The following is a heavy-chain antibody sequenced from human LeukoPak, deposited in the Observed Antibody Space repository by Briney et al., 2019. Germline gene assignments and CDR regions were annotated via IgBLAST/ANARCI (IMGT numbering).Heavy chain of an antibody. J-gene: IGHJ4*02. D-gene: IGHD4-17*01. CDR1: GYTFTGYY. CDR2: INPNSGGT. Sequence: ASVKVSCKASGYTFTGYYMHWVRQAPGQGLEWMGWINPNSGGTNYAQKFQGRVTMTRDTSISTAYMELSRLRSDGTAVYYCARERNSNYGRYFNYWGQGTLVTVSS. CDR3: ARERNSNYGRYFNY. V-gene: IGHV1-2*02.